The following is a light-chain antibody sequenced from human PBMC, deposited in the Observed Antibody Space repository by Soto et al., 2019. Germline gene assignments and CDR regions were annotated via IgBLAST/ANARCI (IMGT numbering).Light chain of an antibody. Sequence: QSVLTQPASVSGSPGQSITISCTGTNSDVGTHNLVSWYQQHPGKAPKLIIYEVNKRPSGVPDRFSGSKSGNTASLTVSGLQAEDEADYYCTSHAGTINFPYIFGTGTKVTVL. CDR2: EVN. CDR3: TSHAGTINFPYI. J-gene: IGLJ1*01. CDR1: NSDVGTHNL. V-gene: IGLV2-14*02.